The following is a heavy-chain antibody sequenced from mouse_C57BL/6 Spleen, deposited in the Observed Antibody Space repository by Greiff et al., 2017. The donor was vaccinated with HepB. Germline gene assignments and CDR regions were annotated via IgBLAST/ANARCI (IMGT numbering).Heavy chain of an antibody. CDR1: GFTFSDYG. D-gene: IGHD1-1*02. J-gene: IGHJ2*01. V-gene: IGHV5-17*01. CDR2: ISSGSSTL. CDR3: ARRDYYFDY. Sequence: DVTLVESGGGLVKPGGSLKLSCAASGFTFSDYGMHWVRQAPEKGLEWVAYISSGSSTLYYAETVKGRFTISRYNAKNTLFLQMTSLRSEDTAMYYCARRDYYFDYWGQGTTLTVSS.